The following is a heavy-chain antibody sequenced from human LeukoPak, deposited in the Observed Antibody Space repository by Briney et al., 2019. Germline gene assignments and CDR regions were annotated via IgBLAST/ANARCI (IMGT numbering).Heavy chain of an antibody. CDR2: IYYSGST. V-gene: IGHV4-61*08. Sequence: SETLSLTCTVSGGSISSGGDYWSWIRHHPGKGLEWIGYIYYSGSTNYNPSLKSRVTISVDTSKNQFSLKLSSVTAADTAVYYCARGSKPNWFDPWGQGTLVTVSS. D-gene: IGHD1-14*01. J-gene: IGHJ5*02. CDR1: GGSISSGGDY. CDR3: ARGSKPNWFDP.